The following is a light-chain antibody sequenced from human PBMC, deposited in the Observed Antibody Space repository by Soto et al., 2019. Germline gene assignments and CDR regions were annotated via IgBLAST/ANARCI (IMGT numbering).Light chain of an antibody. Sequence: QSALTQPRSVSGSPGQSVTISCTGTTSDVGAYTYVSWYQQHPGKAPRLMIYDVTKRPSGVPDRFSASKSGNTASLTISGLQAEDEADYYCQVWDTGSDHVVFGGGTKLTVL. V-gene: IGLV2-11*01. CDR2: DVT. J-gene: IGLJ2*01. CDR1: TSDVGAYTY. CDR3: QVWDTGSDHVV.